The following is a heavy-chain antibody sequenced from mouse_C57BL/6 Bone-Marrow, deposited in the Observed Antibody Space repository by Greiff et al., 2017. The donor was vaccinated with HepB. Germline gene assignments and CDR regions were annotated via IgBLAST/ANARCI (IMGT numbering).Heavy chain of an antibody. Sequence: QVTLKVSGPGILQPSQTLSLTCSFSGFSLSTFGMGVGWIRQPSGKGLEWLAHIWWDDDKYYNPALKSRLTISKDTSKNQVFLKIANVDTADTATYYCARTNNLLLRPSGYYFDYWGQGTTLTVSS. CDR1: GFSLSTFGMG. D-gene: IGHD1-1*01. CDR3: ARTNNLLLRPSGYYFDY. V-gene: IGHV8-8*01. CDR2: IWWDDDK. J-gene: IGHJ2*01.